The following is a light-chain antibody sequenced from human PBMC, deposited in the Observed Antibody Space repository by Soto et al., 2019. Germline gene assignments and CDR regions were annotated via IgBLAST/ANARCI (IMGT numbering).Light chain of an antibody. V-gene: IGLV1-44*01. CDR3: ATWDDSLNGPV. Sequence: QSVLTQPPSASGTPGQRVTISCSGSNSNIGSNALNWYRQLPGTAPKLLMFSNDLRPSGVPDRFSGSKSGTSASLAISGLQSEDEADYYCATWDDSLNGPVFGGGTKLIVL. CDR2: SND. J-gene: IGLJ3*02. CDR1: NSNIGSNA.